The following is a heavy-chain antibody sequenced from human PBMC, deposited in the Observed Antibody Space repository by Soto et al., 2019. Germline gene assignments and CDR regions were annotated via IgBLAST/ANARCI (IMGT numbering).Heavy chain of an antibody. V-gene: IGHV1-3*01. D-gene: IGHD6-13*01. J-gene: IGHJ5*02. CDR2: INAGNGNT. CDR1: GYTFTSYA. CDR3: ARGGGYSSSLLWFDP. Sequence: ASVKVSCKASGYTFTSYAMHWVRQAPGQRLEWMGWINAGNGNTKYSQKFQGRVTITRDTSASTAYMELSSLRPEDTAVYYCARGGGYSSSLLWFDPWGQGTLVTVSS.